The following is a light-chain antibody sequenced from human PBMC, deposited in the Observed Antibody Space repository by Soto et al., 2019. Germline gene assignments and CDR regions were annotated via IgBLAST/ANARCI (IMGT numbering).Light chain of an antibody. J-gene: IGKJ5*01. CDR2: DAS. Sequence: MTQSPLSLPVTPGEPASISCRSSQSLLHKNGFNYLNWYQQKPGXAPXLLIYDASNLEAGVPSRFRGSGSGTDFTFTISRLQPEDIATYYCQQYENLPTFGQGTRLEIK. CDR1: QSLLHKNGFNY. CDR3: QQYENLPT. V-gene: IGKV1-33*01.